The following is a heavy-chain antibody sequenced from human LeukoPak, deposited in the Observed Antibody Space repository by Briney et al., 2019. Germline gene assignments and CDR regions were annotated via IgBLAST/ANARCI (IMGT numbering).Heavy chain of an antibody. V-gene: IGHV3-13*01. CDR3: ARAFSGYYYYMDV. CDR2: IGTAGDT. CDR1: GFTFSSYD. Sequence: PGGSLRLSCAASGFTFSSYDMHWVRQATGKALEWVSAIGTAGDTYYPGSVKGRFTISRENAKNSLYLQMNSLRAGDTAVYYCARAFSGYYYYMDVWGKGTTVTVSS. J-gene: IGHJ6*03.